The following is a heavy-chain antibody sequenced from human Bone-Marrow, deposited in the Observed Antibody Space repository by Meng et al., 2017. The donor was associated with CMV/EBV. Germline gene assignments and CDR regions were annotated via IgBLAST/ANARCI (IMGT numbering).Heavy chain of an antibody. J-gene: IGHJ5*02. CDR1: GVPCNSS. D-gene: IGHD3-3*01. CDR2: NTHSGRT. CDR3: ARANGLTYYDFGRGWFDP. V-gene: IGHV4-34*01. Sequence: HCGAALVQSSADRSLPCGVYGVPCNSSWSCVRPPPGKGVGWIGENTHSGRTNYYPPVKSRVTISVDTSKDQFSMKLSSVTAADTAVYYCARANGLTYYDFGRGWFDPWGQGTLVTVSS.